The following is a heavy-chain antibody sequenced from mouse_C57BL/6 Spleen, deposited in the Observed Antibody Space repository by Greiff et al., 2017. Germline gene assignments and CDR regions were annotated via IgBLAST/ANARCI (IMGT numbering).Heavy chain of an antibody. CDR1: GYTFTSYW. CDR3: ARHYYSNYVIAY. CDR2: IHPNSGST. V-gene: IGHV1-64*01. D-gene: IGHD2-5*01. Sequence: VQLQQPGAELVKPGASVKLSCKASGYTFTSYWMHWVKQRPGQGLEWIGMIHPNSGSTNYNEKFKSKATLTVDKSSSTAYMQLSSLTSEDSAVYCCARHYYSNYVIAYWGQGTLVTVSA. J-gene: IGHJ3*01.